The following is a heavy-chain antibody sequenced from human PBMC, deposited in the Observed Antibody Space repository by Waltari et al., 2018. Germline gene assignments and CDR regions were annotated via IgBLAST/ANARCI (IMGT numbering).Heavy chain of an antibody. CDR3: ARLAPRTYRSPVPGRHYYYGMDV. Sequence: EEQLLESGGGLVQPGDSLRLSCAGSGFRFSNYWMNWVRQAPGKGLAWVARISDAETSISYWDSGKGRFTISRDNAKNTVYLQMKRLRVEDTAVYYCARLAPRTYRSPVPGRHYYYGMDVWGQGTTVTVSS. V-gene: IGHV3-74*01. D-gene: IGHD3-10*01. J-gene: IGHJ6*02. CDR2: ISDAETSI. CDR1: GFRFSNYW.